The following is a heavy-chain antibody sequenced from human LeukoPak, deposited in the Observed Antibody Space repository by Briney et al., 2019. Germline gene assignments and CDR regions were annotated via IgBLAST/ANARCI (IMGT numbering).Heavy chain of an antibody. CDR3: ARPYYYDSRIDP. D-gene: IGHD3-22*01. V-gene: IGHV4-34*01. CDR1: SGSFSDYY. Sequence: SETLSLTCAVYSGSFSDYYWSWLRQTPGKGLEWIGEINHSGTTNYNPSLKSRVTISVDPSKNQLSLKLSSVTAADTAVYYCARPYYYDSRIDPWGQGILVTVSS. J-gene: IGHJ5*02. CDR2: INHSGTT.